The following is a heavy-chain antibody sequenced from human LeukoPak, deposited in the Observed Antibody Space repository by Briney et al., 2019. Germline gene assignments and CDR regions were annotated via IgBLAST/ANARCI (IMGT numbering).Heavy chain of an antibody. D-gene: IGHD3-10*01. V-gene: IGHV4-34*01. CDR2: INHSGST. CDR1: GGSFSGYY. CDR3: ARGRLLWFGELSSWFDP. Sequence: SETLSLTCAVYGGSFSGYYWSWIRQPPGKGLEWIGEINHSGSTNYNSSLKSRVTISVDTSKNQFSLKLSSVTAADTAVYYCARGRLLWFGELSSWFDPWGQGTLVTVSS. J-gene: IGHJ5*02.